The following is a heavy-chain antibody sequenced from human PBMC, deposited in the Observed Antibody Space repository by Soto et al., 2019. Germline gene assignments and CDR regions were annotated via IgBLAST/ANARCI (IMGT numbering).Heavy chain of an antibody. Sequence: PSETMSLTCTVSGGSVSSNYWTWIRQTPGKGLEWIGYVYNSGSTKYKPSLKSRVTISEDTSKSQFSLKVNSMTAADTAVYYCARYRREAVAGYTLDNWGQGILVTVSS. CDR2: VYNSGST. CDR1: GGSVSSNY. D-gene: IGHD6-13*01. J-gene: IGHJ4*02. CDR3: ARYRREAVAGYTLDN. V-gene: IGHV4-59*02.